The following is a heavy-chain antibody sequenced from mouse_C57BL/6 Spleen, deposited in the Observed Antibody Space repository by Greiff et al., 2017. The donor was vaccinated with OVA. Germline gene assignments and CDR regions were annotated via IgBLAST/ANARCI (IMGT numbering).Heavy chain of an antibody. CDR2: INPSNGGT. CDR3: ARDLTTVVATRYFDV. CDR1: GYTFTSYW. D-gene: IGHD1-1*01. J-gene: IGHJ1*03. Sequence: QVQLKEPGTELVKPGASVKLSCKASGYTFTSYWMHWVKQRPGQGLEWIGNINPSNGGTNYNEKFKSKATLTVDKSSSTAYMQLSSLTSEDSAVYYCARDLTTVVATRYFDVWGTGTTVTVSS. V-gene: IGHV1-53*01.